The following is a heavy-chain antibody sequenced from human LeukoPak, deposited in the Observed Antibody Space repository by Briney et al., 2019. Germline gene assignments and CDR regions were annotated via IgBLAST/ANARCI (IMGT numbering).Heavy chain of an antibody. V-gene: IGHV3-74*03. CDR1: GFTFSRDW. D-gene: IGHD2-15*01. CDR2: ISDDGSIT. Sequence: GGSLRLSCAASGFTFSRDWMHWVRQAPGKGLVWVSRISDDGSITTYADSVQGRFTISRDNSKNTLYLQMNSLRAEDTAVYYCARSPGLVASFDYWGQGTLVTVSS. J-gene: IGHJ4*02. CDR3: ARSPGLVASFDY.